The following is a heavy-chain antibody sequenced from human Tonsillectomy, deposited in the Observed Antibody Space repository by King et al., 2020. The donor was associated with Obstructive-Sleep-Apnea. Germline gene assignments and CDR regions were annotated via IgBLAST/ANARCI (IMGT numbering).Heavy chain of an antibody. J-gene: IGHJ4*02. V-gene: IGHV3-30*18. CDR2: ISYDGYKD. D-gene: IGHD4-17*01. CDR1: GFTFSSDG. CDR3: AKAWTVTTLQCACDY. Sequence: VQLVESGGGVVQPGRSLRLSCAASGFTFSSDGMHWVRQAPGMGLEWGAVISYDGYKDFFADSVKGRFTISCDSSRNTLYLQMNSLRPEDTAVYYCAKAWTVTTLQCACDYWGQGTLVTVSS.